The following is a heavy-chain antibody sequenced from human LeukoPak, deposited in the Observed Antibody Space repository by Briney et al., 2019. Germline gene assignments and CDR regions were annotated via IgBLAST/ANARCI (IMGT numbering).Heavy chain of an antibody. Sequence: GGSLRLSCSASGFTFSSYSMNWVRQVPGKGLEWVSYISGGGTIVYYADSMKGRFTISRDNANNSLYLQMNSLRDEDTALYYCAISRGYSYGLDYWGQGTLVTVSS. D-gene: IGHD5-18*01. CDR2: ISGGGTIV. CDR3: AISRGYSYGLDY. V-gene: IGHV3-48*02. CDR1: GFTFSSYS. J-gene: IGHJ4*02.